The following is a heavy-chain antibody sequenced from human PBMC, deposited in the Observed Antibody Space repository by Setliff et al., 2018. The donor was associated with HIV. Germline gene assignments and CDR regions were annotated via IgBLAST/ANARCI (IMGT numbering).Heavy chain of an antibody. CDR1: GGSINSYY. D-gene: IGHD3-22*01. J-gene: IGHJ3*02. CDR2: IYASGST. Sequence: SETLSLTCTVSGGSINSYYWSWIRQPAGKGLEWIGRIYASGSTSYNPSLKSRITMSVDMSKSRFSLKVISVADADTAVYYCARENYDTSGYGAFDIWGQGTMVTVS. CDR3: ARENYDTSGYGAFDI. V-gene: IGHV4-4*07.